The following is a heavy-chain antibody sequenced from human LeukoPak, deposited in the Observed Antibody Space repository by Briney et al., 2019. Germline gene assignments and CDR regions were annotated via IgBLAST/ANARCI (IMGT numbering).Heavy chain of an antibody. V-gene: IGHV3-21*01. CDR2: ISSSSSYI. Sequence: GGSLRLSCAASGFTFSSYSMNWVRQAPGKGLEWVSSISSSSSYIYYADSVKGRFTISRDNAKNSLYLQMNSLRAEDTAVYYCARSGDSLFLYYSDYWGQGTLVTVSS. CDR1: GFTFSSYS. J-gene: IGHJ4*02. CDR3: ARSGDSLFLYYSDY. D-gene: IGHD2-15*01.